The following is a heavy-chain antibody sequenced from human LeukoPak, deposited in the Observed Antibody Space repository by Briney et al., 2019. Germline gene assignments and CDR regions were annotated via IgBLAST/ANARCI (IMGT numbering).Heavy chain of an antibody. V-gene: IGHV3-53*04. D-gene: IGHD1-26*01. Sequence: GGSLRLSCAASVVTVSGYFMSRVRQAPGKGLEWVSVIYSGGGTYYADSVKGRFTISRHNSKNTLYLQMNTLRAEDTAVYYCARGGPVPGRYSHFDYWGQGTLVSVSS. CDR1: VVTVSGYF. CDR3: ARGGPVPGRYSHFDY. J-gene: IGHJ4*02. CDR2: IYSGGGT.